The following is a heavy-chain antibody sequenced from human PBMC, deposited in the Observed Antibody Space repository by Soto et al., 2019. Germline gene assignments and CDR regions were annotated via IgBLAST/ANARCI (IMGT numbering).Heavy chain of an antibody. CDR3: ARHKFDWLLPLGYYYYYMDV. J-gene: IGHJ6*03. CDR1: GYSFTSHT. V-gene: IGHV1-3*01. D-gene: IGHD3-9*01. CDR2: INGGNGDT. Sequence: ASVKVSCKASGYSFTSHTLHWVRQAPGQRPEWMAWINGGNGDTKYSPNFQDRVIVTRDTSATTGYMELSSLRSEDTAVYYCARHKFDWLLPLGYYYYYMDVWGKGTTVTVSS.